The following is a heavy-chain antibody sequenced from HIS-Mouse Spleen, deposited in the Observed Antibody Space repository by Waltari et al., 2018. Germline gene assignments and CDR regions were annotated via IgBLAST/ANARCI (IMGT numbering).Heavy chain of an antibody. D-gene: IGHD4-4*01. Sequence: QVQLVQSGAEVTKPGASVKVSCTASGYTFTSYDINWVRQATGQGLEWMGWMNPNSGNTGYAQKFQGRVTMTRNTSISTAYMELSSLRSEDTAVYYCARGHDYSNYFDYWGQGTLVTVSS. CDR2: MNPNSGNT. J-gene: IGHJ4*02. V-gene: IGHV1-8*01. CDR1: GYTFTSYD. CDR3: ARGHDYSNYFDY.